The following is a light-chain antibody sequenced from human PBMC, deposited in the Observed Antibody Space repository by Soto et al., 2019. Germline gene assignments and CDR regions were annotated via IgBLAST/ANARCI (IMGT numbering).Light chain of an antibody. CDR1: SSNIGRNI. CDR3: AVWDDSLNGVV. J-gene: IGLJ2*01. V-gene: IGLV1-44*01. CDR2: TNN. Sequence: QSVLTQPPSASGTPGQRVTIPCSGSSSNIGRNIVNWYQQLPGTAPKLLIYTNNQRPSGVPDRFSGSKSGTSASLAISGLQSEDEADYYCAVWDDSLNGVVFGGGTKL.